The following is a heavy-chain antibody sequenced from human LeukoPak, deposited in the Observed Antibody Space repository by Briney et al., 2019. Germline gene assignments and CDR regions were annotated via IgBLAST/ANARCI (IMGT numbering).Heavy chain of an antibody. CDR3: ARRQRPRGYSFTFNPEKYYFDY. J-gene: IGHJ4*02. CDR2: IYYSGST. V-gene: IGHV4-39*07. D-gene: IGHD5-18*01. CDR1: GGSISSSSYY. Sequence: PSETLSLTCTVSGGSISSSSYYWGWIRQPPGKGLEWIGSIYYSGSTYYNPSLKSRVTISVDTSKNQFSLKLSSVTAADTAVYYCARRQRPRGYSFTFNPEKYYFDYWGQGTLVTVSS.